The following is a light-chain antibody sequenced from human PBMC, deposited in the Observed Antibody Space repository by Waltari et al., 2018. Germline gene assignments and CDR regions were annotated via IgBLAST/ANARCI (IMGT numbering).Light chain of an antibody. CDR2: GNN. CDR3: QSFDNMLSGGVV. Sequence: QSVLTQPPSVSGPPGQRVPISCSGSTSNTGAGHDVHWYHHLPGTAPKLLIYGNNNRPSGVPDRFSGSKSGTSASLAITGLQADDEADYFCQSFDNMLSGGVVFGGGTKLAVL. J-gene: IGLJ2*01. V-gene: IGLV1-40*01. CDR1: TSNTGAGHD.